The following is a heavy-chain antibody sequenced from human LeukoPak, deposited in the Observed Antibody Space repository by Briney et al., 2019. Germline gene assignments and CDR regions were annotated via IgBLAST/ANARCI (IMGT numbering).Heavy chain of an antibody. CDR2: IYYSGST. Sequence: SQTLALTCTVSGGTISSGDYYWSWMRPPPGKGLEWIGYIYYSGSTYYNPSLKSRVTISVDTSKNQFSLKLSSVTAADTAVYYCARVGTTYYYYYGMDVWGQGTTVTVSS. CDR1: GGTISSGDYY. V-gene: IGHV4-30-4*01. D-gene: IGHD4-17*01. J-gene: IGHJ6*02. CDR3: ARVGTTYYYYYGMDV.